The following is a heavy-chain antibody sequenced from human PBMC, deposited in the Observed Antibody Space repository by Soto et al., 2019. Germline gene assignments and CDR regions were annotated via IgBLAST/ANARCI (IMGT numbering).Heavy chain of an antibody. D-gene: IGHD1-26*01. V-gene: IGHV4-59*01. J-gene: IGHJ4*02. CDR3: ARGSFNVGAQVNDC. Sequence: SETLSLTCTVSGDSISSYYWSWFRQPPGKGLQWIGYVSNGGGTNYNPSLWSRVTISLDTSKNQFSLRLTSVTAGDTAVYFCARGSFNVGAQVNDCWGQGTLVTSPQ. CDR1: GDSISSYY. CDR2: VSNGGGT.